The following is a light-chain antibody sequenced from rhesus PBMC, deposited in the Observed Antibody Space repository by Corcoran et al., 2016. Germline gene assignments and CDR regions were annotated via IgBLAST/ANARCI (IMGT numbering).Light chain of an antibody. CDR3: LQYSSSPFT. J-gene: IGKJ3*01. V-gene: IGKV1-22*01. Sequence: IQMTQSPSSLSASVGDKVTITCRASQGISSWLAWNQQQPGKAPKPLIYKASSLQRGVPSRLTGCGSGTVFPLTISSLQPEDFATYYCLQYSSSPFTFGPGTKLDIK. CDR2: KAS. CDR1: QGISSW.